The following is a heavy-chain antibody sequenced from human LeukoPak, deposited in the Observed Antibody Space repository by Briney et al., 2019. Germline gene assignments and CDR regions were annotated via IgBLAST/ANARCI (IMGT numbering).Heavy chain of an antibody. V-gene: IGHV1-18*01. CDR1: GYTFTSYG. CDR3: ARVGYSSGWYPPHYFDY. D-gene: IGHD6-19*01. CDR2: ISAYNGNT. Sequence: GASVKVSCKASGYTFTSYGISWVRQAPGQGLEWMGWISAYNGNTNYAQKLQGRVTITTDTSTSTAYMELRSLRSDDTAVYYCARVGYSSGWYPPHYFDYWGQGTLVTVSS. J-gene: IGHJ4*02.